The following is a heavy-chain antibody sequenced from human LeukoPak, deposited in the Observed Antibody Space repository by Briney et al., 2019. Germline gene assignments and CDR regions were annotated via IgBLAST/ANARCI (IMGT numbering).Heavy chain of an antibody. CDR2: IKSKTDGGTT. CDR3: TTAYSSGWYGMDFDY. J-gene: IGHJ4*02. D-gene: IGHD6-19*01. V-gene: IGHV3-15*01. Sequence: GGSLRLSCAASGFTFSNAWMSWVRQAPGKGLEWVGRIKSKTDGGTTDYAAPVKGRFTISRDDSKNTLYLQMNSLKTEDTAVYYCTTAYSSGWYGMDFDYWGQGTLVTVSS. CDR1: GFTFSNAW.